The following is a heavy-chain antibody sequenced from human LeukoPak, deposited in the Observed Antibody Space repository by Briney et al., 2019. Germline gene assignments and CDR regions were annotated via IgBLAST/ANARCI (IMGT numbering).Heavy chain of an antibody. CDR3: ARDVFGEGIAAAGDAFDI. V-gene: IGHV3-64*01. CDR2: ISSNGGST. D-gene: IGHD6-13*01. J-gene: IGHJ3*02. Sequence: GGSLRLSCAASGFTFSASVMHWVRQAPGKGLEYVSVISSNGGSTSYANSVKGRFTISRDNSKNTLYLQMGSLRAEDMAVYYCARDVFGEGIAAAGDAFDIWGQGTMVTVSS. CDR1: GFTFSASV.